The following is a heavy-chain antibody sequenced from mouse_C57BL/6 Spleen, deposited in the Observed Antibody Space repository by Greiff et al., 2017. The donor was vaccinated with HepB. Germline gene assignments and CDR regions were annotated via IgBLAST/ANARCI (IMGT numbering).Heavy chain of an antibody. CDR3: ARERGIYYDYDAGYAMDY. J-gene: IGHJ4*01. CDR1: GYTFTSYC. Sequence: QVQLQQPGAELVKPGASVKLSCKASGYTFTSYCMHWVKQSPGQGLVWMGMIQTNSGSTNYNEKFKSKATLTLDKSTSTAYMEISRLTSEASAVYDCARERGIYYDYDAGYAMDYWGQGTSVTVSS. CDR2: IQTNSGST. V-gene: IGHV1-64*01. D-gene: IGHD2-4*01.